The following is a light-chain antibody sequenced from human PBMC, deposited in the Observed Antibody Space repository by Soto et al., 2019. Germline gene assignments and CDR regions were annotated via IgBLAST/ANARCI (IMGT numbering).Light chain of an antibody. J-gene: IGLJ3*02. Sequence: QPVLPQPPSASGTPGQRVPLSCSGSSSNIGYNAVHWYQQLPGKAHKLLMQGNSQRPSGVPDRVSGSKPGTSASLSISGLRTEDEADYNCSAWDYSLSGVVVVGGTKL. V-gene: IGLV1-47*02. CDR2: GNS. CDR3: SAWDYSLSGVV. CDR1: SSNIGYNA.